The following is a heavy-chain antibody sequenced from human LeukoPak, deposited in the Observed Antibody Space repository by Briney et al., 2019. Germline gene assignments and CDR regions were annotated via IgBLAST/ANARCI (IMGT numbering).Heavy chain of an antibody. CDR2: MNPNSGNT. V-gene: IGHV1-8*01. D-gene: IGHD3-22*01. CDR1: GYTFTSYD. J-gene: IGHJ3*02. CDR3: ARGYYYDSSGYFPQQAFDI. Sequence: GASVKVSCKASGYTFTSYDINWVRQATGQGLEWMGWMNPNSGNTGYAQKFQGRVTMTRNTSISTAYMELSSLRSEDTAVCYCARGYYYDSSGYFPQQAFDIWGQGTMVTVSS.